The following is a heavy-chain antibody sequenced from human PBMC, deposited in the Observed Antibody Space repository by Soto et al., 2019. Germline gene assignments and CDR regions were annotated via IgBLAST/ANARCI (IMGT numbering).Heavy chain of an antibody. CDR1: GFTFSSYA. CDR2: ISYDGSNK. V-gene: IGHV3-30-3*01. Sequence: QVQLVESGGGVVQPGRSLRLSCAASGFTFSSYAMHWVRQAPGKGLEWVAVISYDGSNKYYADSVKGRFTISRDNSKNTRYMQMNSRRAEDTAVYDCARGKCISPSCRHPSGGGYYYYGMDVWGRRTTVTVSS. D-gene: IGHD2-2*01. J-gene: IGHJ6*02. CDR3: ARGKCISPSCRHPSGGGYYYYGMDV.